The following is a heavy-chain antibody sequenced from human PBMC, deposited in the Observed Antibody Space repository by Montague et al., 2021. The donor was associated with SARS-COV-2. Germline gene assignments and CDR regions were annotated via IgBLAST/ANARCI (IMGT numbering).Heavy chain of an antibody. CDR2: IYYNGNT. D-gene: IGHD3-10*01. CDR1: HFSITSYY. J-gene: IGHJ2*01. V-gene: IGHV4-59*08. CDR3: ARLGQLPYYFDV. Sequence: SETLSLTCTVSHFSITSYYWSWIRQLPGKGLEWIGNIYYNGNTNYNSSLKSRVTISADTSKNQFSLRVTSVTAADTAMYYCARLGQLPYYFDVWGRGALVTASS.